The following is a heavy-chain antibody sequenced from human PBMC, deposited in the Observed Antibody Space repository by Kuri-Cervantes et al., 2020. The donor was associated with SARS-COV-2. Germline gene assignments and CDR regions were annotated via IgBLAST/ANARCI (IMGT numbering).Heavy chain of an antibody. CDR1: GYTLTELS. J-gene: IGHJ5*02. Sequence: ASVKVSCKVSGYTLTELSMHWVRQAPGKGLEWMGWIDPNSGGTNSAQNFQGRVTLTRDTSISTAYMEPTNLKFGDTAVYYCASVGYGGGPAAAWGQGTLVTVSS. D-gene: IGHD3-16*01. CDR3: ASVGYGGGPAAA. CDR2: IDPNSGGT. V-gene: IGHV1-2*02.